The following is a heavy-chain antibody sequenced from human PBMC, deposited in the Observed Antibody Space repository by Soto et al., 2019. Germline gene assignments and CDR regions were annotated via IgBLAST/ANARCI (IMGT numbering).Heavy chain of an antibody. CDR3: ARVPPTIFGVVTPTNWFDP. D-gene: IGHD3-3*01. V-gene: IGHV1-18*01. Sequence: ASVKVSCKASGYTFTSYGISWVRQAPGQGLEWVGWISAYNGNTNYAQKLQGRVTMTTDTSTSTAYMELRSLRSDDTAVYYCARVPPTIFGVVTPTNWFDPWGQGTLVTVSS. J-gene: IGHJ5*02. CDR1: GYTFTSYG. CDR2: ISAYNGNT.